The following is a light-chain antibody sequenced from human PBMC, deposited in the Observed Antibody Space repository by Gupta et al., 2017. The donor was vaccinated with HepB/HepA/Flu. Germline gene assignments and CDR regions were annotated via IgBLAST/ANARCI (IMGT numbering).Light chain of an antibody. CDR3: QQANSFPLT. CDR1: QGVSSS. CDR2: AAS. V-gene: IGKV1-12*01. J-gene: IGKJ4*01. Sequence: DIQMTQSPSSVSASVGDRVTITCRASQGVSSSLAWYQQKTGKAPKLLIYAASNLQSGVPSRFSGSGFGTDFTLTIASLQPEDFATYFCQQANSFPLTFGGGTKVEIK.